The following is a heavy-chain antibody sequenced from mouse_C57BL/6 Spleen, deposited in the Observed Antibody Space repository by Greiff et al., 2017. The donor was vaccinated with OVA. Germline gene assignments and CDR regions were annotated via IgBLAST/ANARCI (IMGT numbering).Heavy chain of an antibody. CDR2: ISSGSSTI. D-gene: IGHD2-4*01. CDR3: ANDYDGSFAD. V-gene: IGHV5-17*01. Sequence: DVQLVESGGGLVKPGGSLKLSCAASGFTFSDYGMHWVRQAPEKGLEWVAYISSGSSTIYYADTVKGRFTISRDNAKNTLFLQMTSLRSEDTAMYYCANDYDGSFADWGQGTLVTVSA. J-gene: IGHJ3*01. CDR1: GFTFSDYG.